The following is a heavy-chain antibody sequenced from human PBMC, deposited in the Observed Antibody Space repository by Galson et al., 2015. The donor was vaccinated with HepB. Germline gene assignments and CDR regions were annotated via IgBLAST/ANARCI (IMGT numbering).Heavy chain of an antibody. Sequence: SLRLSCATSGFAFSGYGMHWVRQAPGKGLEWVAGISYDGSEKYYADSVKGRFTIPRDNSKEALYLQMDSLRGDDTAFYYCARDYDFWSGPHHWGQGTLVTSPQ. D-gene: IGHD3-3*01. J-gene: IGHJ5*02. CDR1: GFAFSGYG. CDR3: ARDYDFWSGPHH. V-gene: IGHV3-30*03. CDR2: ISYDGSEK.